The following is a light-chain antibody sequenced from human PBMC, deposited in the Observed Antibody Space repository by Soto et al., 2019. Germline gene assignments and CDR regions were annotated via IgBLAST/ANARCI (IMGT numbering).Light chain of an antibody. CDR1: QSISSW. J-gene: IGKJ4*01. V-gene: IGKV1-5*03. CDR2: KAS. Sequence: DIQMTQSPSTLSASVGDRVTITCRASQSISSWLAWYQQKPGKAPNLLIYKASTLESGVPSRFSGSGSGTEFTLTISSLRPDDFATYYCQQFNSYPLTFGGGTKVEI. CDR3: QQFNSYPLT.